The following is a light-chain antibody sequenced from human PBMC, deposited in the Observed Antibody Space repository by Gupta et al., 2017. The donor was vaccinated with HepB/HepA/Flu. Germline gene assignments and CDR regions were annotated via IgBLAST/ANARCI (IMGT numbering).Light chain of an antibody. CDR2: EDN. CDR3: FSIDSSGNHWV. J-gene: IGLJ3*02. Sequence: SYELTQPPSVSVSPGQTARITCSGDALPTKYTHWYQKKSGQAPLLVSYEDNKRPSGIPERVSGSSSGTMANLIISGVQVEDEADDAGFSIDSSGNHWVCVGGTQL. V-gene: IGLV3-10*01. CDR1: ALPTKY.